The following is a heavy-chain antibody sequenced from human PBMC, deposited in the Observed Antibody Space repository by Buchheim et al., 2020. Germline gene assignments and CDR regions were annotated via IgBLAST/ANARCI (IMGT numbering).Heavy chain of an antibody. CDR3: ARPSHYSSSSEFNYYGMDV. J-gene: IGHJ6*02. D-gene: IGHD6-6*01. V-gene: IGHV1-2*04. CDR1: GYTVSNYY. CDR2: INPKSGGT. Sequence: QVQLVQSGAEVKKPGASVKVSCKASGYTVSNYYIHWLRQAPGQGLEWMGWINPKSGGTNYAQKFQGWVTMTRDTSINTAYMELTRLKSDDTAVYYCARPSHYSSSSEFNYYGMDVWGQGTT.